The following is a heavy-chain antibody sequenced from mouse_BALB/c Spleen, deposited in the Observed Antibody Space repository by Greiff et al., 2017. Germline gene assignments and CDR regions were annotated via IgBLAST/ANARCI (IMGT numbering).Heavy chain of an antibody. J-gene: IGHJ3*01. Sequence: DVMLVESGGGLVKPGGSLKLSCAASGFTFSSYAMSWVRQTPEKRLEWVATISSGGSYTYYPDSVKGRFTISRDNAKNTLYLQMSSLRSEDTAMYYCARRYGNYIAYWGQGTLVTVSA. D-gene: IGHD2-10*02. CDR1: GFTFSSYA. V-gene: IGHV5-9-1*01. CDR2: ISSGGSYT. CDR3: ARRYGNYIAY.